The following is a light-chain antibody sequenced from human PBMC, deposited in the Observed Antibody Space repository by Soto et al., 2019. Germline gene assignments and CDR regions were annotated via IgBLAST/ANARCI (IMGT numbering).Light chain of an antibody. CDR3: QSTGV. CDR2: GNS. CDR1: SSNIGAGYD. V-gene: IGLV1-40*01. Sequence: QSVLTQPPSVSWAPGQRVTISCTGSSSNIGAGYDVHWYQQLPGTAPKLLIYGNSNRPSGVPDRFSGSKSGTSASLAITGLQAEDEADYYCQSTGVFGTGTKVTVL. J-gene: IGLJ1*01.